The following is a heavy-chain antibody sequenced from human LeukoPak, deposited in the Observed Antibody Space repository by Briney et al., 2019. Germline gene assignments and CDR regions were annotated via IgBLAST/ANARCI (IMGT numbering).Heavy chain of an antibody. Sequence: PSETLSLTCTVSGGSISSHYWSWIRQPPGKGLEWIGYIYYSGSTNYNPSLKSRVTISVDTSKNQFSLKLSSVTAADTAVYYCAREDSGSYYWGQGTLVTVSS. J-gene: IGHJ4*02. CDR2: IYYSGST. V-gene: IGHV4-59*11. D-gene: IGHD1-26*01. CDR1: GGSISSHY. CDR3: AREDSGSYY.